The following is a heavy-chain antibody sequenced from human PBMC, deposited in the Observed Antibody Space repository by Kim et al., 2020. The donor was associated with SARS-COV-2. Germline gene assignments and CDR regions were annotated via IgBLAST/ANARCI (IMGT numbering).Heavy chain of an antibody. Sequence: SETLSLTCAVYGGSFSGYYWSWIRQPPGKGLEWIGEINHSGSTNYNPSLKSRVTISVDTSKNQFSLKLSSVTAADTAVYYCARDGSPPNWFDPWGQGTLV. CDR1: GGSFSGYY. CDR2: INHSGST. J-gene: IGHJ5*02. V-gene: IGHV4-34*01. CDR3: ARDGSPPNWFDP.